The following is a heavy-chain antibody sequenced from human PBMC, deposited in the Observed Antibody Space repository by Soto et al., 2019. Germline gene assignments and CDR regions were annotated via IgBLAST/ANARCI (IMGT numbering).Heavy chain of an antibody. CDR1: GGTFSSYA. CDR2: IIPIFGTA. V-gene: IGHV1-69*13. CDR3: ARERGVDTAMEVWFDP. J-gene: IGHJ5*02. D-gene: IGHD5-18*01. Sequence: GASVKVSCKASGGTFSSYAISWVRQAPGQGLEWMGGIIPIFGTANYAQKFQGRVTITADESTSTAYMELSSLRSEDTAVYYCARERGVDTAMEVWFDPWGQGTLVTVSS.